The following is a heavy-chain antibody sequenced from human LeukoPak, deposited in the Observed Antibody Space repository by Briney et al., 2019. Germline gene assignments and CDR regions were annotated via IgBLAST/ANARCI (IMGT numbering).Heavy chain of an antibody. CDR1: GYTFTGYY. J-gene: IGHJ4*02. D-gene: IGHD3-16*01. CDR3: ARAGGIWTVLGY. V-gene: IGHV1-2*02. Sequence: GASVKVSCKASGYTFTGYYMHWVRQAPGQGLEWMGWINPNSGGTNYAQKFQGRVTMTRDTSISTAYMELGRLRSDDTALYYCARAGGIWTVLGYWGQGTLVTVSS. CDR2: INPNSGGT.